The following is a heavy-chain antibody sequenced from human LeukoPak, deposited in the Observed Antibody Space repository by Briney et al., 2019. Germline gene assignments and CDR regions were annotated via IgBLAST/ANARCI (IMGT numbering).Heavy chain of an antibody. D-gene: IGHD1-26*01. CDR2: ISSSSSYI. CDR1: GFTFSSYS. J-gene: IGHJ4*02. CDR3: AKDLNPREAGATIDY. Sequence: PGGSLRLSCAASGFTFSSYSMNWVRQAPGKGLEWVSSISSSSSYIYYADSVKGRFTISRDNSKNTLYLQMNSLRAEDTAVYHCAKDLNPREAGATIDYWGQGTLVTVSS. V-gene: IGHV3-21*01.